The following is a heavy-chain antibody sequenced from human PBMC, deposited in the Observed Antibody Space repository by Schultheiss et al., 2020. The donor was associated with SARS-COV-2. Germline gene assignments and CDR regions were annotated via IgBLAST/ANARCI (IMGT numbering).Heavy chain of an antibody. CDR2: IYSGGST. D-gene: IGHD3-3*01. V-gene: IGHV3-53*05. CDR3: ARDRYYDFWSGYYSSGVDYYGMDV. Sequence: GGSLRLSCAASGFTVSSNYMSWVRQAPGKGLEWVSVIYSGGSTYYADSVKGRFTISRDNSKNTLYLQMNSLRAEDTAVYYCARDRYYDFWSGYYSSGVDYYGMDVWGQGTTVTVSS. J-gene: IGHJ6*02. CDR1: GFTVSSNY.